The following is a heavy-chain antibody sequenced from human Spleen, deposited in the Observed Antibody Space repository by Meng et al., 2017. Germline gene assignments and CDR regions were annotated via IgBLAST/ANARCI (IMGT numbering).Heavy chain of an antibody. V-gene: IGHV4-34*01. Sequence: VPLTEGGAGLLKPSETVSLTCVVAGGSFSDYYWSWIRQPPGKGLEWIGEINHSGSTNYNPSLESRATISVDTSQNNLSLKLSSVTAADSAVYYCARGPTTMAHDFDYWGQGTLVTVSS. J-gene: IGHJ4*02. CDR2: INHSGST. CDR1: GGSFSDYY. D-gene: IGHD4-11*01. CDR3: ARGPTTMAHDFDY.